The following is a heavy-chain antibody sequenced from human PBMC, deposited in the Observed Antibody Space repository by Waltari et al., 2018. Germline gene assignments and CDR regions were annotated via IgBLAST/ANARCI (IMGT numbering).Heavy chain of an antibody. CDR1: GFSFSTYW. CDR3: VRSGFMDV. J-gene: IGHJ6*02. CDR2: IKSDGSIT. D-gene: IGHD3-10*01. V-gene: IGHV3-74*01. Sequence: EVQLVESGGGLVQPGGSLRLSCAASGFSFSTYWMNWARQIPGEGLVSVSRIKSDGSITAYADSVNGRFTISRDNAKNTLYLQMNSLRVDDTAVYYCVRSGFMDVWGQGTTVTVSS.